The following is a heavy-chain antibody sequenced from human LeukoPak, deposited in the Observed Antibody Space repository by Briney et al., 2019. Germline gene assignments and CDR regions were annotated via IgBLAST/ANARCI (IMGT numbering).Heavy chain of an antibody. J-gene: IGHJ6*03. CDR3: ARIKDYYYMDV. D-gene: IGHD2-15*01. CDR1: GGSINSAC. V-gene: IGHV4-4*09. Sequence: PSETLSLTCTVSGGSINSACWSWIRQPPGKGLEWIGYTYTTGNTNYNSSLKSRVTISVDTSKNQFSLKLSSVTAADTAVYYCARIKDYYYMDVWGKGTTVTVSS. CDR2: TYTTGNT.